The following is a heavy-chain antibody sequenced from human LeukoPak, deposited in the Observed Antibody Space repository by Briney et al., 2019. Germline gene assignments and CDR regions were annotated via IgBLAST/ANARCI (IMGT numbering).Heavy chain of an antibody. V-gene: IGHV3-23*01. CDR2: ISGSGGST. Sequence: GGSLRLSCAASGFTFSSYAMSWVRQAPGKGLEWVSAISGSGGSTYYADSVKGRFTISRDNSKNTLYLQMNSLRAEDTAVYYCAKGGYSSGWYVDSYFDYWGQGTLVTVSS. CDR1: GFTFSSYA. J-gene: IGHJ4*02. D-gene: IGHD6-13*01. CDR3: AKGGYSSGWYVDSYFDY.